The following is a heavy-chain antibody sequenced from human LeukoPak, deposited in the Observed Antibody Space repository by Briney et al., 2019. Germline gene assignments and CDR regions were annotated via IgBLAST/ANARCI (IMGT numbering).Heavy chain of an antibody. CDR3: ARDRLDSSGYDY. V-gene: IGHV1-69*11. CDR2: IIPILGTA. Sequence: SVKVSCKASGGTFSSYAISWVRQAPGQGLEWMGRIIPILGTANYAQKFQGRVTITTDESTSTAYMELSSLRSEDTAVYYCARDRLDSSGYDYWGQGTLVTVSS. J-gene: IGHJ4*02. D-gene: IGHD3-22*01. CDR1: GGTFSSYA.